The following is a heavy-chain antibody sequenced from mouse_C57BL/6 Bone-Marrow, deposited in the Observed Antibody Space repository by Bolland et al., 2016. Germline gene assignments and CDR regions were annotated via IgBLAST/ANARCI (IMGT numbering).Heavy chain of an antibody. D-gene: IGHD1-1*01. J-gene: IGHJ4*01. Sequence: DTVKGRFTISRDNAKNTLYLQMSRLKSEDTAMYYCARQVPGGSAMDYWGQGTS. V-gene: IGHV5-12*01. CDR3: ARQVPGGSAMDY.